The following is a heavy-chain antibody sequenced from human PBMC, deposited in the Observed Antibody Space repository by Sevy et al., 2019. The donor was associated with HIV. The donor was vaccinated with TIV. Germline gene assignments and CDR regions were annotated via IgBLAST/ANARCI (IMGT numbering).Heavy chain of an antibody. V-gene: IGHV3-30*02. Sequence: GGSLRLSCAASAFTFSHYAMHWVRQAPGKGLEGVAFIHFDGSDKYYADSVKGRFTISRDNSKNKLYLQMNSLRAEDTAAYYCAKNTAAAGTGGFHYWGQGTRVTVSS. CDR3: AKNTAAAGTGGFHY. CDR1: AFTFSHYA. CDR2: IHFDGSDK. J-gene: IGHJ4*02. D-gene: IGHD6-13*01.